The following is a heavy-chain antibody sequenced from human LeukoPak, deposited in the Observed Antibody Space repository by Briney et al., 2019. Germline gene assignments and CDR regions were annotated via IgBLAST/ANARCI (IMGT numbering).Heavy chain of an antibody. CDR2: INHSGST. V-gene: IGHV4-4*02. J-gene: IGHJ4*02. CDR1: GGSISSSNW. CDR3: ARGRGTDY. Sequence: SGTLSLTCAVSGGSISSSNWWSWVRQPPGKGLEWIGEINHSGSTNYNPSLKSRVTISVDTSKNQFSLKLSSVTAADTAVYYCARGRGTDYWGQGTLVTVSS.